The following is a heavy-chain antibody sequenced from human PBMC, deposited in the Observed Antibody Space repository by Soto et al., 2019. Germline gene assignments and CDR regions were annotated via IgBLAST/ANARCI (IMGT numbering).Heavy chain of an antibody. CDR1: GCTFSSYA. J-gene: IGHJ4*02. V-gene: IGHV1-69*13. D-gene: IGHD3-9*01. CDR3: ARAPDILTGYLDLYYFDY. Sequence: SVKVSCKASGCTFSSYAISWVRQAPGQGLEWMGGIIPIFGTANYAQKFQGRVTITADESTSTAYMELSSLRSEDTAVYYCARAPDILTGYLDLYYFDYWGQGTLVTVSS. CDR2: IIPIFGTA.